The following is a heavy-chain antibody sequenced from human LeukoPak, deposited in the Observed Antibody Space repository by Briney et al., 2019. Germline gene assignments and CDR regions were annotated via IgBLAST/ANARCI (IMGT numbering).Heavy chain of an antibody. D-gene: IGHD2-21*02. CDR1: GFTFSSYS. CDR2: ISSSSSYI. V-gene: IGHV3-21*01. J-gene: IGHJ4*02. Sequence: GGSLRLSCAASGFTFSSYSMNWVRQAPGKGLEWVSSISSSSSYIYYADSVKGRFTISRDNAKNSLYLQMNSLRAEDTAVYCCARDSFVVVTAKNDYWGQGTLVTVSS. CDR3: ARDSFVVVTAKNDY.